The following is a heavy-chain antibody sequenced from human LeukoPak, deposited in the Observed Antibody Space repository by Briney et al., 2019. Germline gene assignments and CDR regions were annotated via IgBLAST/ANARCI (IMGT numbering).Heavy chain of an antibody. CDR1: GYSFTSYW. D-gene: IGHD3-22*01. CDR2: IYPGDSDT. V-gene: IGHV5-51*01. J-gene: IGHJ4*02. Sequence: GESLKISCQGSGYSFTSYWIGWVRQMPGEGLEWMGIIYPGDSDTRYSPSFQGQVTISADKSISTAYLQWSSLKASDTAMYYCASSEYYDSSGPFDYWGQGTLVTVSS. CDR3: ASSEYYDSSGPFDY.